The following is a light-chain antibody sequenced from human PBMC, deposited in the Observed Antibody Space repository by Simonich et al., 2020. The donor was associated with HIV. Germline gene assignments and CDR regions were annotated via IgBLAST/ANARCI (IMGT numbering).Light chain of an antibody. Sequence: DIVMTQSPDSLAVSLGERATINCESSQSVLYSSHNKNYLAWYQQKPGQPPKLLIYWASTRESGVPDRFSGSGSGTDFTLTISSLQAEDVAVYYCQQYYSTPLTFGPGTKVDIK. CDR1: QSVLYSSHNKNY. CDR2: WAS. CDR3: QQYYSTPLT. J-gene: IGKJ3*01. V-gene: IGKV4-1*01.